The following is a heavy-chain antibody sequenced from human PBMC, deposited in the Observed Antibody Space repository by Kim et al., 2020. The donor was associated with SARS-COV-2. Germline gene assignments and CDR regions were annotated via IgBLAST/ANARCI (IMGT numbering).Heavy chain of an antibody. CDR3: ARGAVAGDDAFDI. V-gene: IGHV3-30*03. CDR2: ISYDGSNK. Sequence: GGSLRLSCAASGFTFSSYGMHWVRQAPGKGLEWVAVISYDGSNKYYADSVKGRFTISRDNSKNTLYLQMKSLRAEDTAVYYCARGAVAGDDAFDIWGQGTMVTVSS. D-gene: IGHD6-19*01. CDR1: GFTFSSYG. J-gene: IGHJ3*02.